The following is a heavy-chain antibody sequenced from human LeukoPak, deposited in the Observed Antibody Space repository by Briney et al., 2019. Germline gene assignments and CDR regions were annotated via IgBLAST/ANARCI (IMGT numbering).Heavy chain of an antibody. D-gene: IGHD2-21*02. CDR3: ASHLGNCGGDYYWNQYFQH. CDR2: INYSGIT. CDR1: AGSVRRSGYC. V-gene: IGHV4-39*01. Sequence: SETLSLTCPVSAGSVRRSGYCYHWIRQPPGKGLEWIGSINYSGITHYNPSLKTRVTASVDTSKNQFSLTLTSVTAADTAVYYYASHLGNCGGDYYWNQYFQHWGQGTLVTVSS. J-gene: IGHJ1*01.